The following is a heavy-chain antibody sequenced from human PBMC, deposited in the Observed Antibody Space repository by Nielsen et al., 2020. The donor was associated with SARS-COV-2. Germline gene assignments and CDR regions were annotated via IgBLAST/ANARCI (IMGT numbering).Heavy chain of an antibody. CDR3: ALGVMDV. D-gene: IGHD6-13*01. V-gene: IGHV3-23*01. CDR2: ITASGART. Sequence: GESLKISCEVSGFAFRSYGMSWVRQTPEKGLEWVSSITASGARTDYADSVKGRFTIFRDNSKDSLYLQMNNLRAEDTAVYYCALGVMDVWGQGTTVTVSS. J-gene: IGHJ6*02. CDR1: GFAFRSYG.